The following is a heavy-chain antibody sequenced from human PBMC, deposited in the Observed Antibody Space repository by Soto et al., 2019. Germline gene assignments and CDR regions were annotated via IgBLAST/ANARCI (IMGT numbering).Heavy chain of an antibody. V-gene: IGHV4-59*08. CDR1: GGSISSYY. Sequence: QVQLQESGPGLVKPSETLSLTCTVSGGSISSYYWSWIRQPPGKGLEWIGYIYYSGSTNYNPSLKSRVTISVDTSKNQSSLKLSSVTAADTAVYYCARLPTVTTGGTLFYWFDPWGQGTLVTVSS. CDR3: ARLPTVTTGGTLFYWFDP. CDR2: IYYSGST. D-gene: IGHD4-17*01. J-gene: IGHJ5*02.